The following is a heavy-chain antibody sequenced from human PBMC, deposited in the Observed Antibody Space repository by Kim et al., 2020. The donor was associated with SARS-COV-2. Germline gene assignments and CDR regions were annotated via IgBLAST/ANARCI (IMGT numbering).Heavy chain of an antibody. CDR3: ERDSKVDGTHRYYYGMDV. J-gene: IGHJ6*02. V-gene: IGHV3-7*01. D-gene: IGHD6-19*01. CDR1: GFTFSSYW. Sequence: GGSLRLSCAASGFTFSSYWMSWVRQAPGKGLEWVANIKQDGSEKYYVDSVKGRFTISRDNAKNSLYLQMNSLRAEDTAVYYCERDSKVDGTHRYYYGMDVWGQGTTVTVSS. CDR2: IKQDGSEK.